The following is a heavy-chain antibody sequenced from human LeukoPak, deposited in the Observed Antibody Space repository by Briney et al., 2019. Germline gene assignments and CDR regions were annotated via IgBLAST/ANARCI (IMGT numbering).Heavy chain of an antibody. V-gene: IGHV1-2*02. CDR2: INPNSGGT. CDR1: GYTFTGYY. CDR3: ARGVVAATLYYYMDV. D-gene: IGHD2-15*01. Sequence: GASVKVSCKPSGYTFTGYYIQWVRQAPGQGLEWMGGINPNSGGTNYAPKFQGRVSMTRDTSISTAYMELSRLRSDDTAVYYCARGVVAATLYYYMDVWGKGTTVTVSS. J-gene: IGHJ6*03.